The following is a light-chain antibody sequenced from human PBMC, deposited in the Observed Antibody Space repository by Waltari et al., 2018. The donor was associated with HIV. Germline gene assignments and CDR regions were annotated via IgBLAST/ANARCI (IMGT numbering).Light chain of an antibody. CDR3: QHYNNWPYT. CDR1: QSVGID. CDR2: GAS. Sequence: EILMTQSPATLSVSPGERATLSCRASQSVGIDLAWWQQKPGQVPRLLIYGASNRATGVSARFSGSGSGTEFTLTVASLQSEDFAFYHCQHYNNWPYTFGQGTKLEI. V-gene: IGKV3-15*01. J-gene: IGKJ2*01.